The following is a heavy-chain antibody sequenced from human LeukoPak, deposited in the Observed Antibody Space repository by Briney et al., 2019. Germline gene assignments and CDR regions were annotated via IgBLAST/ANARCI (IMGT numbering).Heavy chain of an antibody. CDR3: ARGGSGTYYHY. J-gene: IGHJ4*02. V-gene: IGHV4-59*01. CDR1: GGSISSYY. Sequence: SETLSLTCTVSGGSISSYYWSWIRQPPGKGLEWIGYIYYSGSTNYNPSLKSRVTVSVDTSKNQFSLRLSSVTAADTAVYYCARGGSGTYYHYWGQGTLVTVSS. CDR2: IYYSGST. D-gene: IGHD1-26*01.